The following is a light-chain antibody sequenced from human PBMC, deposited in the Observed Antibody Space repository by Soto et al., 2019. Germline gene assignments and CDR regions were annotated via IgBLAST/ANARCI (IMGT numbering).Light chain of an antibody. Sequence: QSVLTQPASVSGSPGQSITISCTGTSSDVGGYNYVSWYQQHPGKAPKLMIYEVSNRPSGVSNRFSGSKSGNTASLTISGLQPEDEADYYCSSFTSNRIYVFGPGTKVTVL. CDR1: SSDVGGYNY. J-gene: IGLJ1*01. CDR3: SSFTSNRIYV. CDR2: EVS. V-gene: IGLV2-14*01.